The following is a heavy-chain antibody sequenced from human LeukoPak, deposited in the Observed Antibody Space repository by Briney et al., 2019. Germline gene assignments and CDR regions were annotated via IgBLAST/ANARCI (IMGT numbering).Heavy chain of an antibody. CDR2: IIPILGIA. CDR3: AKGGIAAAGYPMSD. CDR1: GGTFSSYA. D-gene: IGHD6-13*01. J-gene: IGHJ4*02. V-gene: IGHV1-69*04. Sequence: SVKVSCKASGGTFSSYAISCVRQAPGQGLEWMGRIIPILGIANYAQKFQGRVTITADKSTSTAYMELSSVRSEDTAVYYCAKGGIAAAGYPMSDWGQGTLVTVSS.